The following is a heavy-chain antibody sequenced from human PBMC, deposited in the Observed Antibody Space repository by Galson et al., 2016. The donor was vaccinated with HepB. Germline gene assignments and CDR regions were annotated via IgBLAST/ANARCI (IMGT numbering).Heavy chain of an antibody. Sequence: QSGADVKKPGESLKISCKGSGYSFASYWIAWVRQMPGKGLEWMGIIYPGDSDTRYSPSFQGQVTISADKSSSTAYLQWSSLKASGTAVYYWARQLGGVAVPAALDYWGQGTLVTVSS. J-gene: IGHJ4*02. V-gene: IGHV5-51*01. CDR1: GYSFASYW. CDR3: ARQLGGVAVPAALDY. D-gene: IGHD2-2*01. CDR2: IYPGDSDT.